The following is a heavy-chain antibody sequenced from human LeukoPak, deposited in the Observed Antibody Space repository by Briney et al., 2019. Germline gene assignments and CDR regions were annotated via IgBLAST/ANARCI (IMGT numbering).Heavy chain of an antibody. V-gene: IGHV4-34*01. D-gene: IGHD1-1*01. CDR1: GGSFSGYY. CDR2: VNHDGST. CDR3: ARKNVGSWQTLDY. Sequence: SETLSLTCAVYGGSFSGYYWSWSRQPPGKGLEWIGEVNHDGSTNYNPSLKSRVIISVDTSKNQFSLKLTSVTAADTAVYYCARKNVGSWQTLDYWDQGTLITVSS. J-gene: IGHJ4*02.